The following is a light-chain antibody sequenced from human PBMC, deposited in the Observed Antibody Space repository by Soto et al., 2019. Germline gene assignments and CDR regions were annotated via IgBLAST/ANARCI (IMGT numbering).Light chain of an antibody. Sequence: QSALTQPASVSGSPGQSITISCTGTSSDVGGYNYVSWYQQHPGKAPKLMIYEVTNRPSGVSNRFSGSKSGNTASLIISGLQAEHESDYYCSSYTSRSTPMVFGTGTKLTVL. CDR3: SSYTSRSTPMV. V-gene: IGLV2-14*01. CDR2: EVT. J-gene: IGLJ1*01. CDR1: SSDVGGYNY.